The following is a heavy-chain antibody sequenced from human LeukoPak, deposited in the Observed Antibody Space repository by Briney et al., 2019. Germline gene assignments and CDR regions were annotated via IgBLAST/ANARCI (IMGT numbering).Heavy chain of an antibody. V-gene: IGHV3-48*03. CDR3: TRVVFTGYESDY. J-gene: IGHJ4*02. Sequence: GGSLRLSCSASGFTFSSYEMSWVRQAPGKGLEWLSSISSGGYTIDYADSVMGRFTISRDNAKNSLYLQMNSLRDEDTAVYYCTRVVFTGYESDYWGQGTRVTASS. CDR1: GFTFSSYE. D-gene: IGHD5-12*01. CDR2: ISSGGYTI.